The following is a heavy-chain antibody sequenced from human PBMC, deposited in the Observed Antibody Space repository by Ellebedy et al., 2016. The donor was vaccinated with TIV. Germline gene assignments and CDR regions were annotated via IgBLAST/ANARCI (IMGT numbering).Heavy chain of an antibody. CDR2: INHSGST. Sequence: SETLSLXXAVYGGSFSGYYWSWIRQPPGKGLEWIGEINHSGSTNYNPSLKSRVTISVDTSKNQFSLKLSSVTAADTAVYYCARGYIAVAGHRRYYYYGMDVWGQGTTVTVS. CDR3: ARGYIAVAGHRRYYYYGMDV. CDR1: GGSFSGYY. V-gene: IGHV4-34*01. J-gene: IGHJ6*02. D-gene: IGHD6-19*01.